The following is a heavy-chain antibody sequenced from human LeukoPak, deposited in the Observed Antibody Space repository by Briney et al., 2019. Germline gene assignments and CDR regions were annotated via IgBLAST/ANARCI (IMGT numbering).Heavy chain of an antibody. D-gene: IGHD6-19*01. CDR2: INPSGGST. Sequence: GASVKVSCKASGYTFTSYYMQWVRQAPGQGLEWMGIINPSGGSTSYAQKFQGRVTMTRDTSTSTVYMELSSLRSEDTAVYYCARATIYDSSGWFFDYWGQGTLVTVSS. J-gene: IGHJ4*02. CDR1: GYTFTSYY. V-gene: IGHV1-46*01. CDR3: ARATIYDSSGWFFDY.